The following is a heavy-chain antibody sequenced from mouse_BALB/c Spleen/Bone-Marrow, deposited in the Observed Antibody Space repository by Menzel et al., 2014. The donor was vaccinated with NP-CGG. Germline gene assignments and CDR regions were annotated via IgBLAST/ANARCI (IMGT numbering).Heavy chain of an antibody. CDR2: ISYSGST. D-gene: IGHD1-1*01. Sequence: EVKLEESGPSLVKPSQTLSLTCSVTGDSITSGYWNWIRKFPGNKLEYMGYISYSGSTYYNPSLKSRISITRDTSKNQYYLQSNSVTTEDTATYYCARYYYGSSYWYFDVWGAGTTVTVSS. J-gene: IGHJ1*01. CDR3: ARYYYGSSYWYFDV. V-gene: IGHV3-8*02. CDR1: GDSITSGY.